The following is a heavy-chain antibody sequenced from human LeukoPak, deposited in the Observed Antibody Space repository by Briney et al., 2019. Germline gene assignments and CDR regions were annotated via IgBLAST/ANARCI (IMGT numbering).Heavy chain of an antibody. Sequence: PSETLSLTCAVSGYSISRGYYWGWIRQPPGKGLEWIGSIYHSGSTYYNPSLKSRVTISVDTYKNQFSLKLSSVTAADTAVYYCARGFRYYYYGMDVWGKGTTVTVSS. CDR2: IYHSGST. CDR3: ARGFRYYYYGMDV. CDR1: GYSISRGYY. J-gene: IGHJ6*04. V-gene: IGHV4-38-2*01.